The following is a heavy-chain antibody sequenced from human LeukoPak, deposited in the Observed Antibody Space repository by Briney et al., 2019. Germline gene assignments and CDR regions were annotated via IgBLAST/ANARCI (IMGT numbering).Heavy chain of an antibody. CDR3: ARGFYGDYRGINLNYFDY. Sequence: SETLSLTCTVSGGSISSGGYYWSWIRQHPGKGLEWIGYIYYSGSTYYNPSLKSRVTISVDTSKNQFSLKLSSVTAADTAVYYCARGFYGDYRGINLNYFDYWGQGTLVTVSS. J-gene: IGHJ4*02. V-gene: IGHV4-31*03. D-gene: IGHD4-17*01. CDR1: GGSISSGGYY. CDR2: IYYSGST.